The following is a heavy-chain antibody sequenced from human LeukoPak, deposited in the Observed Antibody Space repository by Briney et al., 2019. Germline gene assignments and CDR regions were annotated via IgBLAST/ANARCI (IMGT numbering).Heavy chain of an antibody. Sequence: GGSLRLSCAASGFTFSSYSMNWVRQAPGKGLEWVSSISSSSSYIYYADSVKGRFNISRDNAKNSLYLQMNSLRAEDTAVYYCARDLGEVYYFDYWGQGTLVTVSS. CDR2: ISSSSSYI. D-gene: IGHD2-8*01. CDR3: ARDLGEVYYFDY. V-gene: IGHV3-21*01. J-gene: IGHJ4*02. CDR1: GFTFSSYS.